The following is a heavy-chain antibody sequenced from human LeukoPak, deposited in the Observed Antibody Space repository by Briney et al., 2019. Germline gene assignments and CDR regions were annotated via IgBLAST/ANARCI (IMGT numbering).Heavy chain of an antibody. J-gene: IGHJ4*02. CDR3: VREVDFDY. CDR1: GFTFSSYG. V-gene: IGHV3-30*02. CDR2: IRYDGSNK. D-gene: IGHD3-3*01. Sequence: GGSLRLSCASSGFTFSSYGMHWVRQAPGKGLEWVTFIRYDGSNKYYADSVKGRFTTSRDNSKNTLDLQMNSLRAEDTAVYYCVREVDFDYWGQGTLVTVSS.